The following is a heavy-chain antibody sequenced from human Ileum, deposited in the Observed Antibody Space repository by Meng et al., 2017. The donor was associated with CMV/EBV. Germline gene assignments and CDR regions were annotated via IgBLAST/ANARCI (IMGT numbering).Heavy chain of an antibody. Sequence: VTLKGWGPGLVNPSQTLPLTGTVSGGSISSGDYWWSWIRQPPGMGLEWIGYISYSGSTYYNPSLRSRVTVSVDTSNNQFSLDLRSGTAADTAVYYCARAVAGWYFDLWGRGTLVTVSS. CDR2: ISYSGST. J-gene: IGHJ2*01. V-gene: IGHV4-30-4*08. CDR3: ARAVAGWYFDL. D-gene: IGHD3-10*01. CDR1: GGSISSGDYW.